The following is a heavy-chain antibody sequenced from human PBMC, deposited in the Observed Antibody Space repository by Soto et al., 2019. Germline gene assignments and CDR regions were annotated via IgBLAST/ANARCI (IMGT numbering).Heavy chain of an antibody. V-gene: IGHV1-46*01. CDR2: INPSVGST. D-gene: IGHD4-17*01. CDR3: ARDFRRTTVHYYYYGMDV. Sequence: ASVKVSCKASGYTFTSYYMHWVRQAPGQGLEWMGIINPSVGSTSYAQKFQGRVTMTRDTSTSTVYMELSSLRSEDTAVYYCARDFRRTTVHYYYYGMDVWGQGTTVTVSS. CDR1: GYTFTSYY. J-gene: IGHJ6*02.